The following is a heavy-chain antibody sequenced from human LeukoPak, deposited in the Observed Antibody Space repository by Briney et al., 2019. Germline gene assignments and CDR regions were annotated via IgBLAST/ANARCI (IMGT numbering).Heavy chain of an antibody. CDR3: ARDQEGDIVVVTATISYYYYGMDV. CDR2: ISSSSSYI. CDR1: GFTFSSYS. D-gene: IGHD2-21*02. J-gene: IGHJ6*02. Sequence: GSLRLSCAASGFTFSSYSMNWVRQAPGKGLEWVSSISSSSSYIYYADSVKGRFTISRDNAKNSLYLQMNSLRAEDTAVYYCARDQEGDIVVVTATISYYYYGMDVWGQGTTVTVSS. V-gene: IGHV3-21*01.